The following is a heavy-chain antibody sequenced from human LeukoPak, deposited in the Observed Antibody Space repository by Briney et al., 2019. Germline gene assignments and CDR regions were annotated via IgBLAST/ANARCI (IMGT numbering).Heavy chain of an antibody. J-gene: IGHJ4*02. V-gene: IGHV1-69*13. CDR3: AREWGLESSGYYYAY. CDR2: IIPIFGTA. D-gene: IGHD3-22*01. CDR1: GGTFSSYA. Sequence: SVTVSCTASGGTFSSYAISWVRQAPGQGLEWMGGIIPIFGTANYAQKFQGRVTITADESTSTAYMELSSLRSEDTAVYYCAREWGLESSGYYYAYWGQGTLVTVSS.